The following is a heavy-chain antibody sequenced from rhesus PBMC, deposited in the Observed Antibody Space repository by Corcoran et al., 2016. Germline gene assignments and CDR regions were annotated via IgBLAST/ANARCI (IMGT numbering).Heavy chain of an antibody. D-gene: IGHD3-3*01. CDR3: ARGSPITIFGLVISEYFDY. CDR2: IFGSGGST. Sequence: QLQLQESGPGLVKPSETLSLTCAVSGGSISSNYWSWIRQPPGKGLEWIVRIFGSGGSTDYNPSLNSRVTISTDTSKNQFSLKLSSVTAADTAVYYCARGSPITIFGLVISEYFDYWGQGVLVTVSS. CDR1: GGSISSNY. V-gene: IGHV4-173*01. J-gene: IGHJ4*01.